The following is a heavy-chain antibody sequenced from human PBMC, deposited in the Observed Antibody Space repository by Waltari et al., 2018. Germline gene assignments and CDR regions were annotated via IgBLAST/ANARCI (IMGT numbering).Heavy chain of an antibody. Sequence: EVQLVESGGGLVKPGGSLRLSCAASGFTFSSYSMNWVRQAPGKGLEWVSTITSSGNYIYYADSVKGRFTFSRDNAKNSMYLQMSSLRAEDTAVYYCAFHSYDGSGYFYYWGQGTLVTVSS. CDR1: GFTFSSYS. CDR3: AFHSYDGSGYFYY. D-gene: IGHD3-10*01. V-gene: IGHV3-21*01. CDR2: ITSSGNYI. J-gene: IGHJ4*02.